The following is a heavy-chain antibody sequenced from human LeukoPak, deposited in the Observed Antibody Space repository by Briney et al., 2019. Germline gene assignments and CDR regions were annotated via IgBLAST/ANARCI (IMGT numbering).Heavy chain of an antibody. D-gene: IGHD6-19*01. V-gene: IGHV1-3*01. Sequence: ASVKVSCKASGYTFTSYAMHWVRQAPGQRLEWMGWLNAGNGNTKYSQKFQGRVTITRDTSASTAYMELSSLRSEDTAVYYCARSLPIAVAGTSAAIGWFDPWGQGTLVTVSS. CDR2: LNAGNGNT. CDR1: GYTFTSYA. J-gene: IGHJ5*02. CDR3: ARSLPIAVAGTSAAIGWFDP.